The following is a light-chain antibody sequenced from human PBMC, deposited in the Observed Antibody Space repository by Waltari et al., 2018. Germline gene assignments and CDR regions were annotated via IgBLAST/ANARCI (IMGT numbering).Light chain of an antibody. V-gene: IGLV1-47*01. J-gene: IGLJ1*01. Sequence: QSVLTQPPSASGTPGQRVTISCSGSSSNIGSKYVYWYQQLPGTAPKLLIYRNNQRPPGVPDRFSGSKAGTSASLAISGLRSEDEADYYCAAWDDSLSVYVFGTGTKVTVL. CDR3: AAWDDSLSVYV. CDR2: RNN. CDR1: SSNIGSKY.